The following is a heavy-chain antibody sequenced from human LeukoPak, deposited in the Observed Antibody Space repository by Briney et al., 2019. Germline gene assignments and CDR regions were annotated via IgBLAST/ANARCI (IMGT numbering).Heavy chain of an antibody. CDR1: GFTVSTNY. CDR3: ARGSGVRETYYYYYLDV. CDR2: IYSGGST. D-gene: IGHD3-10*01. V-gene: IGHV3-66*02. J-gene: IGHJ6*03. Sequence: GGSLRLSCAASGFTVSTNYMTWIRQAPGKGLEWVSVIYSGGSTYYADSVKDRFTISRDNSKNTLFLQMNGLRAEDTAVYYCARGSGVRETYYYYYLDVWGKGTTVTVSS.